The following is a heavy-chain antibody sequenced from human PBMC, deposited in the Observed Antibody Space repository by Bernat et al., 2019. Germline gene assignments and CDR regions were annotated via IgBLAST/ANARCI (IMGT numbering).Heavy chain of an antibody. CDR2: ISGSDGST. CDR3: AKDVSAVAGDAFDI. CDR1: GFTFSDYA. Sequence: EVQLLESGGGLVQPGGSLGLSCEASGFTFSDYAMSWVRQAPGKGLEWVSAISGSDGSTYYADSVKGRFTISRDNSKNTLYLQMNSLRAEDTAVYDCAKDVSAVAGDAFDIWGQGTMVTVSS. V-gene: IGHV3-23*01. D-gene: IGHD6-19*01. J-gene: IGHJ3*02.